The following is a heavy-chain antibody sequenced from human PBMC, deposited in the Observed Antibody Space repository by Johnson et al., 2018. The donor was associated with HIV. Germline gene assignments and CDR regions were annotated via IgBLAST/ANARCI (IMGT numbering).Heavy chain of an antibody. Sequence: QVQLVESGGGLVKPGGSLRLSCAASGFTFSDYYMSWIRQAPGKGLEWVAFIRYDGSNKYYADSVKGRFTISRDNSKNTLYLQMNSLRAEDTAVYYCAATYDYDVSGSRYPFGIWGQGTMVTVSS. J-gene: IGHJ3*02. CDR1: GFTFSDYY. CDR2: IRYDGSNK. V-gene: IGHV3-30*02. CDR3: AATYDYDVSGSRYPFGI. D-gene: IGHD3-22*01.